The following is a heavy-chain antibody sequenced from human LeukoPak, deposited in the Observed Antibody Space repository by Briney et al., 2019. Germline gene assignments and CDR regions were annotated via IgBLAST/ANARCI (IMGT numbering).Heavy chain of an antibody. Sequence: GASVKVSCKASGYTFTSYDINWVRQATGQGLEWMGWMNPNSGNTGYAQKFQGRVTITRNTPISTAYMQLSSLRSEDTAVYYCASRYCSGGSCYSFDYWGQGTLVTVSS. J-gene: IGHJ4*02. CDR1: GYTFTSYD. V-gene: IGHV1-8*03. CDR3: ASRYCSGGSCYSFDY. D-gene: IGHD2-15*01. CDR2: MNPNSGNT.